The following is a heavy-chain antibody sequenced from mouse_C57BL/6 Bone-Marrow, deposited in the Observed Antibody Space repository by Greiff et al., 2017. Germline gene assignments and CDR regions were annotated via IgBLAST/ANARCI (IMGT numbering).Heavy chain of an antibody. Sequence: QVQLKQSGPGLVQPSQSLSITCTVSGFSLTSYGVHWVRQSPGKGLEWLGVIWSGGSTDYNAAFISRLSISKDNSKSQVFFKMNSLQADDTAIYYCARNPLFITTVVPYFDYWGQGTTLTVSS. CDR2: IWSGGST. D-gene: IGHD1-1*01. CDR1: GFSLTSYG. J-gene: IGHJ2*01. CDR3: ARNPLFITTVVPYFDY. V-gene: IGHV2-2*01.